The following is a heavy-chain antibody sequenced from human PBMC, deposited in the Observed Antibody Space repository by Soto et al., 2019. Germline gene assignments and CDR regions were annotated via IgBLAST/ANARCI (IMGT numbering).Heavy chain of an antibody. CDR2: ISPKSGGT. J-gene: IGHJ4*02. Sequence: SXKVSCKASGYTXSNYYMNWVRQAPGQGFEWMGRISPKSGGTNYAQKFQGRVSITWDTSLKTAYMELSSILSQDTAVYYCARPPGYISDWYYFDLWGQGTQVTVSS. CDR1: GYTXSNYY. D-gene: IGHD3-9*01. CDR3: ARPPGYISDWYYFDL. V-gene: IGHV1-2*02.